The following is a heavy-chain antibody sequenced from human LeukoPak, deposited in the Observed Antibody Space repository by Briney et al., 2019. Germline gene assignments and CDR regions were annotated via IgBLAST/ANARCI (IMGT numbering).Heavy chain of an antibody. CDR1: GFTFSSYG. Sequence: GRSLRLSCAASGFTFSSYGMHWVRQAPGKGLEWVAVISYDGSNKYYADSVKGRFTISRDNSKNTPYLQMNSLRAEDTAVYYCAKVGGGHDYWGQGTLVTVSS. D-gene: IGHD2-15*01. CDR2: ISYDGSNK. V-gene: IGHV3-30*18. CDR3: AKVGGGHDY. J-gene: IGHJ4*02.